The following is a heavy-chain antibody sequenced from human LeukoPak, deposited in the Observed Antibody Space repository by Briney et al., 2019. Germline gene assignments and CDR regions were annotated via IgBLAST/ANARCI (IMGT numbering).Heavy chain of an antibody. D-gene: IGHD6-19*01. V-gene: IGHV4-39*01. CDR1: GGSISSSSYY. CDR2: IYYSGST. J-gene: IGHJ4*02. Sequence: SETLSLTCTVSGGSISSSSYYWGWIRQPPGKGLEWIGSIYYSGSTYYNPSLKSRVTISVDTSKNQFSLKLSSVTAADTAVYYCARHKGHSSGWFSCFDYWGQGTLVTVSS. CDR3: ARHKGHSSGWFSCFDY.